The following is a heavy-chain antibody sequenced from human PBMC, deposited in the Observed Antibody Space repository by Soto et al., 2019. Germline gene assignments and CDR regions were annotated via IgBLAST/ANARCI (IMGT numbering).Heavy chain of an antibody. J-gene: IGHJ5*01. CDR1: GFSLTTSGVG. CDR2: IYWDDDK. CDR3: AHRAGFGEFDS. D-gene: IGHD3-10*01. Sequence: QITLKESGPTLVKPTQTLTLTCTFSGFSLTTSGVGVGWIRQPPGKALVWLALIYWDDDKRYSPSLKSRLTLTRDTSRNQVALTLTNMDPVDTATYFCAHRAGFGEFDSWGPGTLVTVSS. V-gene: IGHV2-5*02.